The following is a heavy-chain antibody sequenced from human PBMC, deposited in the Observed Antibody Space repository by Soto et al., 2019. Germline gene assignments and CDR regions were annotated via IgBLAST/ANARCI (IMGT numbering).Heavy chain of an antibody. V-gene: IGHV2-70*11. J-gene: IGHJ5*02. Sequence: SGPTLVNPTQTLTLTFTFSGFSLITTGVCVTWIRQPPGKALEWLARIDGDDATYYSTSLKTRLTISKDTSKNQVVLTMTNMDPVDTATYYCARIRGTRYCVSAASSGDYSYLQYGTHPWA. CDR2: IDGDDAT. CDR3: ARIRGTRYCVSAASSGDYSYLQYGTHP. CDR1: GFSLITTGVC. D-gene: IGHD2-15*01.